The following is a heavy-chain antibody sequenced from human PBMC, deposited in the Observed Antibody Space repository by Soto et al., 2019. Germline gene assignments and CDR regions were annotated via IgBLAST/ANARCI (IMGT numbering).Heavy chain of an antibody. CDR1: GFTFSSYG. V-gene: IGHV3-30*18. J-gene: IGHJ5*02. CDR2: ISYDGSNK. Sequence: PGGSLRLSCAASGFTFSSYGMHWVRQAPGKGLEWVAVISYDGSNKYYADSVKGRFTISRDNSKNTLYLQMNSLRAEDTAVYYCAKDRRVVVAATLNNWFDPWGQGTLVTVSS. CDR3: AKDRRVVVAATLNNWFDP. D-gene: IGHD2-15*01.